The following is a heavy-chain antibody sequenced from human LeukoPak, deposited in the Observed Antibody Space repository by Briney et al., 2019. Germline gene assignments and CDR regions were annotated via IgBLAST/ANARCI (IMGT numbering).Heavy chain of an antibody. CDR3: ARQGPTVTLDY. Sequence: GESLKISCKLSGYNFTSYWIGWVRQMPGKGLEWMGIINPGDSDTRFSPSFQGQVTFSVDKSVSTAYLQWSSLKASDTAIYYCARQGPTVTLDYWGQGTLVTVSS. D-gene: IGHD4-23*01. J-gene: IGHJ4*02. V-gene: IGHV5-51*01. CDR1: GYNFTSYW. CDR2: INPGDSDT.